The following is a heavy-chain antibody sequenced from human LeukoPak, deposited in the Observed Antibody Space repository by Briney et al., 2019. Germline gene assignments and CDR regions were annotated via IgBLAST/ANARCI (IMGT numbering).Heavy chain of an antibody. D-gene: IGHD3-10*01. CDR2: INHNGST. CDR1: GGSFSGYY. J-gene: IGHJ4*02. Sequence: PSETLSLTCAVYGGSFSGYYWSWIRQPPGKGLEWTGEINHNGSTNYNPSLKSRVTISVDTSKNQFSLKLSSVTAADTAVYYCARDPPGSFSDYWGQGTLVTVSS. V-gene: IGHV4-34*01. CDR3: ARDPPGSFSDY.